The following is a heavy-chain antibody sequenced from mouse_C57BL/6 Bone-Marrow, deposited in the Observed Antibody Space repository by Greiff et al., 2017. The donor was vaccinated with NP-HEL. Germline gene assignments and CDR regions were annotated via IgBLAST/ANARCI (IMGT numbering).Heavy chain of an antibody. V-gene: IGHV5-4*03. Sequence: EVMLVESGGGLVKPGGSLKLSCAASGFTFSSYAMSWVRQTPEKRLEWVATISDGGSYTYYPDNVKGRFTISRDKANNNLYLQMSHLKSEDTAMYYCASEDYGSSPAWFGYWGQGTLVTVSA. J-gene: IGHJ3*01. CDR2: ISDGGSYT. D-gene: IGHD1-1*01. CDR1: GFTFSSYA. CDR3: ASEDYGSSPAWFGY.